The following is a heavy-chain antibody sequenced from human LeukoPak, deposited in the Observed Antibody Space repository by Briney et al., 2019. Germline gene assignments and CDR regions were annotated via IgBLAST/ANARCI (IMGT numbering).Heavy chain of an antibody. D-gene: IGHD5-12*01. CDR1: GYTFTGYY. V-gene: IGHV1-2*02. Sequence: ASVKVSCKASGYTFTGYYMRWVRQAPGQGLEWMGWINPNSGGTNYAQKFQGRVTMTRDTSISTAYMELSRLRSDDTAVYYCARDRAVDIVAIPDYWGQGTLVTVSS. CDR2: INPNSGGT. CDR3: ARDRAVDIVAIPDY. J-gene: IGHJ4*02.